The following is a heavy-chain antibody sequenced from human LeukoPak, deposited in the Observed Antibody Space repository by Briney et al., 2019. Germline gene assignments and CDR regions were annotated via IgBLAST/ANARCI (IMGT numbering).Heavy chain of an antibody. D-gene: IGHD3-22*01. CDR1: GFTFSSYA. Sequence: GRSLRLSCAASGFTFSSYAMSWVRQAPGKGLEWVSTLSGSGGNTYYADSVKGRVTISRDNSKNTLYLQMNSLGAEDTAVYHCAKGSYYYDSADYFDYWGQGTLVTVSS. CDR2: LSGSGGNT. V-gene: IGHV3-23*01. J-gene: IGHJ4*02. CDR3: AKGSYYYDSADYFDY.